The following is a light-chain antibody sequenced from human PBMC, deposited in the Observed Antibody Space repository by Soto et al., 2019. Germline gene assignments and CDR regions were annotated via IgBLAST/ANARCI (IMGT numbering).Light chain of an antibody. Sequence: DIQMTQSPSSLSASVGDRVTIACQANQDIGNYLNWYQQKPGKAPRLLIYDASNLEIGVPSRFSGSGSGTDFTLTISSLQPEDFATYYCQQSSTTPWTFGQGTKVDVK. CDR1: QDIGNY. CDR2: DAS. CDR3: QQSSTTPWT. J-gene: IGKJ1*01. V-gene: IGKV1-39*01.